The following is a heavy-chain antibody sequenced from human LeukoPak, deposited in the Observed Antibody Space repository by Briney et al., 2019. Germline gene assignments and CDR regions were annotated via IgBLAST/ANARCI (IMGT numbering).Heavy chain of an antibody. CDR1: GFTVSSNY. CDR2: IYSGVTT. D-gene: IGHD5-18*01. J-gene: IGHJ4*02. V-gene: IGHV3-53*01. CDR3: AKQAGYSYGYHFDY. Sequence: GGSLRLSCEVSGFTVSSNYMSWVRQAPGKGLEWVSVIYSGVTTYYADSVKGRFTISRDNSKNTLYLQMNSLRAEDTAVYYCAKQAGYSYGYHFDYWGQGTLVTVSS.